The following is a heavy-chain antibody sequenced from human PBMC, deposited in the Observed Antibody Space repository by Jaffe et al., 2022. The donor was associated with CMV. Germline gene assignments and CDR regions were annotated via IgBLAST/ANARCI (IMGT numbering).Heavy chain of an antibody. J-gene: IGHJ6*02. D-gene: IGHD6-13*01. CDR3: ARDEPGYSSSWSVYYYYYGMDV. Sequence: EVQLVESGGGLVKPGGSLRLSCAASGFTFSSYSMNWVRQAPGKGLEWVSSISSSSSYIYYADSVKGRFTISRDNAKNSLYLQMNSLRAEDTAVYYCARDEPGYSSSWSVYYYYYGMDVWGQGTTVTVSS. CDR2: ISSSSSYI. CDR1: GFTFSSYS. V-gene: IGHV3-21*01.